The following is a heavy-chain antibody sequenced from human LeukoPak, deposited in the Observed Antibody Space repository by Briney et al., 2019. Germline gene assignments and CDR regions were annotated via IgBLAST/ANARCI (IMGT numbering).Heavy chain of an antibody. CDR1: GYTFTSYG. V-gene: IGHV1-18*01. CDR3: ARVLRTEIRYFDWLLYGDTNWFDP. Sequence: ASVKVSCKASGYTFTSYGISWVRQAPGQGLEWMGWISAYNGNTNYAQKLQGRVTMATDTSTSTAYMELRSLRSDDTAVYYCARVLRTEIRYFDWLLYGDTNWFDPWGQGTLVTVSS. J-gene: IGHJ5*02. D-gene: IGHD3-9*01. CDR2: ISAYNGNT.